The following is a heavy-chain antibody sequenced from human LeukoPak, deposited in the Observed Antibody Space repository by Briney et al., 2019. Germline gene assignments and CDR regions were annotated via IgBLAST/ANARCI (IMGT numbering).Heavy chain of an antibody. CDR3: AKSLWGTSGCTDY. D-gene: IGHD2-15*01. V-gene: IGHV3-23*01. CDR1: GFNFNIYG. Sequence: GGTLRLSCEASGFNFNIYGMNWVRQAPGKGLQWVPNIGGRDDATYYADSVKGRFTISRDNFKNTVYLEMSNLRIEDTAIYYCAKSLWGTSGCTDYWGQGTLVTVSS. J-gene: IGHJ4*02. CDR2: IGGRDDAT.